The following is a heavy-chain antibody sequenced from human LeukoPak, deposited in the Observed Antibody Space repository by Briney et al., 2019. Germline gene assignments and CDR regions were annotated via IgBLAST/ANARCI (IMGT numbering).Heavy chain of an antibody. CDR2: ISGSGGST. Sequence: PGGSLRLSCAASGFTFSSYAMSWVRQAPGKGLEWVSAISGSGGSTYYADSVKGRFTISRDNSKNTLYLQMNSLRAEDTAVYYCAREKGGYYDSSGPIDYWGQGTLVTVSS. CDR1: GFTFSSYA. J-gene: IGHJ4*02. CDR3: AREKGGYYDSSGPIDY. V-gene: IGHV3-23*01. D-gene: IGHD3-22*01.